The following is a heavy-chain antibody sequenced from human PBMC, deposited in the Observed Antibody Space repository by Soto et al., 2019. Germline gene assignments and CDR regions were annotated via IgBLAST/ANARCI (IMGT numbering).Heavy chain of an antibody. D-gene: IGHD1-26*01. CDR1: GFSFIDDW. CDR3: VRGKYSGSYFFDY. Sequence: GGSLRISCEASGFSFIDDWMHWVRQAPGKGLVWVSSVSSVGDSTDYADSVKGRFTISRDNAKNTLYLQMNSLGAEDTAVYYCVRGKYSGSYFFDYWGQGTLVTVSS. CDR2: VSSVGDST. V-gene: IGHV3-74*01. J-gene: IGHJ4*02.